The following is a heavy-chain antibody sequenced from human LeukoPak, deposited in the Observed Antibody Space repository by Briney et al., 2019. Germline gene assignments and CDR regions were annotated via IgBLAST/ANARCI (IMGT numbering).Heavy chain of an antibody. D-gene: IGHD5-12*01. Sequence: ASVKVSCKASGGTFSSYAISWVRQAPGQGLGWMGGIIPIFGTANYAQKFQGRVTITADESTSTADMELSSLRSEDTAVYYCARVGEGGYGYGDYYFDYWGQGTLVTVSS. J-gene: IGHJ4*02. V-gene: IGHV1-69*01. CDR1: GGTFSSYA. CDR3: ARVGEGGYGYGDYYFDY. CDR2: IIPIFGTA.